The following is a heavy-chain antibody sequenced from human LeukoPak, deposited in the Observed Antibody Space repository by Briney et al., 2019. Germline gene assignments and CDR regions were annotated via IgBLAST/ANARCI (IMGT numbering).Heavy chain of an antibody. J-gene: IGHJ3*02. CDR3: ARATNGRFDI. Sequence: GGSLRLSCAASGFTFSSYAMSWVRQAPGKGLEWVSFISSSTSYISYADSVKGRFTISRDNAKSSLWLQMNSLRAEDTAVYYCARATNGRFDIWGQGTMVTVSS. V-gene: IGHV3-21*01. CDR1: GFTFSSYA. D-gene: IGHD2-8*01. CDR2: ISSSTSYI.